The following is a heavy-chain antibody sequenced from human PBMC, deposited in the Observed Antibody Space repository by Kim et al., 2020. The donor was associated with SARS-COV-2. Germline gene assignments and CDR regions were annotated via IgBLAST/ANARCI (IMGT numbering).Heavy chain of an antibody. J-gene: IGHJ4*02. V-gene: IGHV4-31*03. CDR2: IYYSGST. Sequence: SETLSLTCTVSGGSISSGGYYWSWIRQHPGKGLEWIGYIYYSGSTYYNPSLKSRVTISVDTSKNQFSLKLSSVTAADTAVYYCARNRTRQTPFNYWGQGTLVTVSS. CDR1: GGSISSGGYY. CDR3: ARNRTRQTPFNY.